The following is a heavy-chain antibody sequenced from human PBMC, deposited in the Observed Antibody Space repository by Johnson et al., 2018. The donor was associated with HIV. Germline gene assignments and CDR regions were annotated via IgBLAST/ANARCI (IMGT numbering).Heavy chain of an antibody. V-gene: IGHV3-66*02. CDR1: GFTVNSNH. CDR2: IYAGDST. D-gene: IGHD3-10*01. Sequence: EQLVESGGGVVQPGGSLRLSCALSGFTVNSNHMSWVRQAPGKGPECVSVIYAGDSTSYADSVKGRFTISRDNSKNTLYLQMNSLRAEDTALYYCATIWPGSFAFDIWGQGTMVTVSS. J-gene: IGHJ3*02. CDR3: ATIWPGSFAFDI.